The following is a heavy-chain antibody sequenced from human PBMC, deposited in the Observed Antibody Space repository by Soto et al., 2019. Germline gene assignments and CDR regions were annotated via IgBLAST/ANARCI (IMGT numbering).Heavy chain of an antibody. V-gene: IGHV3-33*01. Sequence: QVQLVESGGGVVQPGRSLRLSCAASGFTFSSYGMHWVRQAPGKGLEWVAVIWYDGSNKYYADSVKGRFTISRDNSKNTLYLQMNSLRAEDTAVYYCARNFYCSSTSCPRDIAAAGAPDAFDIWGQGTMVTVSS. CDR2: IWYDGSNK. D-gene: IGHD2-2*01. CDR3: ARNFYCSSTSCPRDIAAAGAPDAFDI. CDR1: GFTFSSYG. J-gene: IGHJ3*02.